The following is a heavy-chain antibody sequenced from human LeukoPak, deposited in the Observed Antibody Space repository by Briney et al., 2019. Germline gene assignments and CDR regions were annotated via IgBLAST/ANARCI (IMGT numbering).Heavy chain of an antibody. D-gene: IGHD2-21*01. CDR2: IFQSGET. CDR1: GGSIISSNW. CDR3: ARHFRLVVENWFDP. J-gene: IGHJ5*02. Sequence: SGTLSLTCSVSGGSIISSNWWGWIRQPPGKGLAWIGEIFQSGETDYNPSLRSRVIISINKSKNQFSLQLNSVTAADTAIYYCARHFRLVVENWFDPWGQGTLVTVSS. V-gene: IGHV4/OR15-8*02.